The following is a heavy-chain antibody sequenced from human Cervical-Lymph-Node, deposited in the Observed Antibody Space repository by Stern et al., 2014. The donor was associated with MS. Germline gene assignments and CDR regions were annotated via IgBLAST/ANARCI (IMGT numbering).Heavy chain of an antibody. D-gene: IGHD3-22*01. V-gene: IGHV1-3*01. J-gene: IGHJ4*02. CDR2: INGVDDKT. CDR1: GYTFIRYA. CDR3: ARDDHRDSSGHYAPFDY. Sequence: VQLVQSGAEVKKPGASVKVSCKASGYTFIRYAMQWVRQAPGQRLEWMGRINGVDDKTKYSHKFQGRVTMTRDTSANTVYMELSSLRSEDTAVYYCARDDHRDSSGHYAPFDYWGQGTRVTVSS.